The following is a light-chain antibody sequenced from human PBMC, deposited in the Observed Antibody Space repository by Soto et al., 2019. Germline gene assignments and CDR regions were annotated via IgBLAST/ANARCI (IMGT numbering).Light chain of an antibody. CDR3: QQRSNWPT. CDR1: QSISFY. J-gene: IGKJ5*01. Sequence: EIVLTQSPGTLSLSPGERATLSFRASQSISFYLTWYQHKPGQAPRLLIYDASNRATGIPARFSGSGYGTDFTLTVSSLEPEDFAVYYCQQRSNWPTFGQGTRLEIK. CDR2: DAS. V-gene: IGKV3-11*01.